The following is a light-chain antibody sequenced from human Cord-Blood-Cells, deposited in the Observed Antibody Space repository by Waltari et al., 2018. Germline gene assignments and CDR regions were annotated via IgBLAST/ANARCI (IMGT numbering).Light chain of an antibody. CDR3: SSYTSSSTWV. CDR1: SSDVGGYHY. CDR2: DVS. Sequence: QSALTQPASVSGSPGQSITIPCTGTSSDVGGYHYVSWYQQHPGKAPTLMIYDVSNRPSGVSKRFAGSKSGNTASRTISGLQAEDEADYYCSSYTSSSTWVFGGGTNLTVL. J-gene: IGLJ3*02. V-gene: IGLV2-14*03.